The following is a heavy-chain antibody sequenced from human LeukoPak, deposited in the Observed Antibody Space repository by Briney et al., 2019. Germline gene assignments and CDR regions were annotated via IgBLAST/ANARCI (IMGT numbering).Heavy chain of an antibody. J-gene: IGHJ4*02. CDR1: GFTFSSYW. CDR2: IKEDGSEK. V-gene: IGHV3-7*01. CDR3: ARDAPNVDTSF. Sequence: GGSLILSCAASGFTFSSYWMSWVRQAPGKGLEWVANIKEDGSEKNYVDSVKGRFTISGDNAKNPLYLQMNSLRAEDTAVYYCARDAPNVDTSFWGQGTLVTVSS. D-gene: IGHD5-18*01.